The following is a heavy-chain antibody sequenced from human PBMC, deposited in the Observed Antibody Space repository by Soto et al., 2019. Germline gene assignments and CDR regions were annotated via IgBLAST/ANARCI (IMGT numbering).Heavy chain of an antibody. Sequence: QVQLVQSGAEVKKPGSSVKVSCKASGGTFSSYTISWVRQAPGQGLEWMGGIIPILDTTNYAQKFQGRVTITADESTSTAYMELSSLRSEDTAVYYCARRGYSYGLYYFDYWGRGTLVTVSS. CDR1: GGTFSSYT. V-gene: IGHV1-69*01. CDR3: ARRGYSYGLYYFDY. D-gene: IGHD5-18*01. CDR2: IIPILDTT. J-gene: IGHJ4*02.